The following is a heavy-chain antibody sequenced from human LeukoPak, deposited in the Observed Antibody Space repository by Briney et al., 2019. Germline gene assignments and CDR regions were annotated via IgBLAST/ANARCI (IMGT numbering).Heavy chain of an antibody. CDR3: ARDYGSGRGAFDI. Sequence: PGGSLRLSCSASGFTFRSYWMSWVRQAPGKGLEWVANINQDGSVIYYGDSVKGRFTISRDNAKNSLYLQMRSLRDEDTAVYYCARDYGSGRGAFDIWGQGTMVIVSS. CDR2: INQDGSVI. J-gene: IGHJ3*02. D-gene: IGHD3-10*01. CDR1: GFTFRSYW. V-gene: IGHV3-7*01.